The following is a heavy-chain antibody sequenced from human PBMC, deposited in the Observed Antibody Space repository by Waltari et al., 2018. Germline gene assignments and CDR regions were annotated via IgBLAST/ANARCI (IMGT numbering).Heavy chain of an antibody. V-gene: IGHV3-48*04. J-gene: IGHJ4*02. CDR1: GFTFSSYS. CDR3: ARWYCSSTSCYALDY. D-gene: IGHD2-2*01. Sequence: EVQLVESGGGLVQPGGSLRLSCAASGFTFSSYSMNWVRQAPGKGLEWVSYISSSSSTIDYADSVKGRFTIARDNAKNSLYLQMNSLRAEDTAVYYCARWYCSSTSCYALDYWGQGTLVTVSS. CDR2: ISSSSSTI.